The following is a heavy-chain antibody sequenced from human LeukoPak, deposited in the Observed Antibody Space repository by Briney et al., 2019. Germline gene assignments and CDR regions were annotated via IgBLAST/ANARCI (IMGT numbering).Heavy chain of an antibody. Sequence: PSETLSLTCTVSGGSISSSSYYWGWIRQPPGKGLEWIGSIYYSGSTYYNPSLKSRVTISVDTSKNQLSLKLSSVTAADTAVYYCARYAEVLWFGETYYFDYWGQGTLVTVSS. CDR1: GGSISSSSYY. D-gene: IGHD3-10*01. J-gene: IGHJ4*02. V-gene: IGHV4-39*07. CDR3: ARYAEVLWFGETYYFDY. CDR2: IYYSGST.